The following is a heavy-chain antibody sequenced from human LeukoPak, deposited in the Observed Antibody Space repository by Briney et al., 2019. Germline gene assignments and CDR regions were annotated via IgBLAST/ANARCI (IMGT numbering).Heavy chain of an antibody. V-gene: IGHV3-23*01. CDR1: GFTFSSHA. CDR2: ISGSGGST. J-gene: IGHJ4*02. Sequence: GGSLRLSCAASGFTFSSHAMGWVRQAPGKGLEWVSVISGSGGSTNYADSVRGRFTISRDNFKNTLYLQMNSLGAEDTAIYYCAKRLWGVGDRAAPDPIDYWGQGTLVTVSS. CDR3: AKRLWGVGDRAAPDPIDY. D-gene: IGHD2-21*01.